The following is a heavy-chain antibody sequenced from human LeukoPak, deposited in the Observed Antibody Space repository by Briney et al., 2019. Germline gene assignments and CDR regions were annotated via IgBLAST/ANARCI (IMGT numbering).Heavy chain of an antibody. V-gene: IGHV3-23*01. Sequence: PGGSLRLPCAASGFTFSGHAMSWVRQAPGKGLEWVSAISGSGGSIYYADSVKGRFTISRDNSKNTLYLQMNGLRAEDTAVYYCAEASIATAGILDYWGQGTLVTVSS. CDR1: GFTFSGHA. CDR2: ISGSGGSI. D-gene: IGHD6-13*01. J-gene: IGHJ4*02. CDR3: AEASIATAGILDY.